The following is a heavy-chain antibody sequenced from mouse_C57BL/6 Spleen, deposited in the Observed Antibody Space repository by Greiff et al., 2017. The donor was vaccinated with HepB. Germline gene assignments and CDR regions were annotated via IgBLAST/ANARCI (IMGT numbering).Heavy chain of an antibody. CDR3: ARVELLRYGYFDY. CDR2: ISSGSSTI. V-gene: IGHV5-17*01. CDR1: GFTFSDYG. D-gene: IGHD1-1*01. J-gene: IGHJ2*01. Sequence: EVKLMESGGGLVKPGGSLKLSCAASGFTFSDYGMHWVRQAPEKGLEWVAYISSGSSTIYYADTVKGRFTISRDNAKNTLFLQMTSLRSEDTAMYYCARVELLRYGYFDYWGQGTTLTVSS.